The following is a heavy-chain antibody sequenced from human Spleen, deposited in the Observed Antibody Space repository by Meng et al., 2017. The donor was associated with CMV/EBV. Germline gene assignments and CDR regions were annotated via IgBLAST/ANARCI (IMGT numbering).Heavy chain of an antibody. CDR2: ISAYNGNT. CDR3: ARDSLGSGSGLPAY. Sequence: QVRLGHSETEVRKPGASVKVPCTASGYTLTSYGISWVRQAPGQGLEWMGWISAYNGNTNYAQKLQGRVTMTTDTSTSTAYMELRSLRSDDTAVYYCARDSLGSGSGLPAYWGQGTLVTVSS. D-gene: IGHD1-26*01. J-gene: IGHJ4*02. V-gene: IGHV1-18*01. CDR1: GYTLTSYG.